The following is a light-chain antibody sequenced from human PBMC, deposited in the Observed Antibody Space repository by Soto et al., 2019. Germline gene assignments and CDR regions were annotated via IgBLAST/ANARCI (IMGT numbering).Light chain of an antibody. Sequence: EIVLTQSPDTLSLSPGEGAALSCRASQSFSNSFLAWYQQKAGQAPRLLIYGTSNRAIGVPNRFTGSGSGTDSTLTISRLEPDDFAVYYCQLYGSSRTFGPGTKVEVK. CDR3: QLYGSSRT. J-gene: IGKJ1*01. CDR2: GTS. V-gene: IGKV3-20*01. CDR1: QSFSNSF.